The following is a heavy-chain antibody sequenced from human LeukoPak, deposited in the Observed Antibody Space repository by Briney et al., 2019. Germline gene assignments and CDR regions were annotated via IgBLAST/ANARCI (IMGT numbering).Heavy chain of an antibody. J-gene: IGHJ4*02. CDR2: INPNSGGT. CDR3: ARTSQGGYSYGYYDY. Sequence: ASVKVSCKASGYTLTGYYMHWVRQAPGQGLEWMGWINPNSGGTNYAQKFQGRVTMTRDTSIGTAYMELSRLRSDDTAVYYCARTSQGGYSYGYYDYWGQGTLVTVSS. V-gene: IGHV1-2*02. D-gene: IGHD5-18*01. CDR1: GYTLTGYY.